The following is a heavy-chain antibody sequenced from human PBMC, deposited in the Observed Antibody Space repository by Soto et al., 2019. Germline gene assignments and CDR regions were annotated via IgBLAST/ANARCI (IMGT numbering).Heavy chain of an antibody. CDR1: GGTFRTNA. CDR3: AIDKDRQQLDGNYYYAMDF. V-gene: IGHV1-69*12. CDR2: IIPIFPKP. J-gene: IGHJ6*02. D-gene: IGHD3-3*02. Sequence: QVQLVQSGAEVKQPGSSVKSSCKASGGTFRTNAFSWVRQAPGQGLEWMGGIIPIFPKPDYAQKFQGRITITADESTTTNNMQMTSLRSEDTATNYCAIDKDRQQLDGNYYYAMDFWGRGTKVTVPS.